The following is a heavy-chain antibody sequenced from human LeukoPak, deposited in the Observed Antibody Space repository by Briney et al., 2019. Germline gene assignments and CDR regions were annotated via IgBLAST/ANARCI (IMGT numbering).Heavy chain of an antibody. V-gene: IGHV3-7*04. CDR2: IRQAGNEK. CDR3: ARLRAAQTYDC. Sequence: GGPRRLSCAGAGFTLSNYWMSWVRQAPGKGLEGVANIRQAGNEKYYVDSVKGRFTISRDNPKTSLYLQMNSLRAEDTAIYYCARLRAAQTYDCWGQGTLVTVSS. D-gene: IGHD6-13*01. J-gene: IGHJ4*02. CDR1: GFTLSNYW.